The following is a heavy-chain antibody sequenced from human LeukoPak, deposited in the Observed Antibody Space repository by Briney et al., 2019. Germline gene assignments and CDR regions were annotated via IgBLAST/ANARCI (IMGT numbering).Heavy chain of an antibody. CDR2: IYPSDSDT. V-gene: IGHV5-51*01. D-gene: IGHD3-3*01. J-gene: IGHJ4*02. CDR1: GYSFTSNW. CDR3: ARHKRSLPYDF. Sequence: GESLKISCKGSGYSFTSNWIGWARQMPGKGLEWMGIIYPSDSDTRYSPSFQGQVTISADKSINTAYLQWSSLKASDTAMYYCARHKRSLPYDFWGQGTLVTVSS.